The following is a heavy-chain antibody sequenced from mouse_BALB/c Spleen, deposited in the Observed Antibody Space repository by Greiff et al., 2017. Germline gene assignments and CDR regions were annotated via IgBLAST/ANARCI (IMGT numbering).Heavy chain of an antibody. V-gene: IGHV5-12-2*01. J-gene: IGHJ1*01. CDR1: GFTFSSYT. CDR3: ARRVVDWYFDV. CDR2: ISNGGGST. D-gene: IGHD1-1*01. Sequence: EVKLVESGGGLVQPGGSLKLSCAASGFTFSSYTMSWVRQTPEKRLEWVAYISNGGGSTYYPDTVKGRFTISRDNAKNTLYLQMSSLKSEDTAMYYCARRVVDWYFDVWGAGTTVTVSS.